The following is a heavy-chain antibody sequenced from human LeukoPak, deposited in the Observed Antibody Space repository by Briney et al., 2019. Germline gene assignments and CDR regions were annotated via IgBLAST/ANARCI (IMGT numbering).Heavy chain of an antibody. J-gene: IGHJ4*02. CDR2: TYCRSKWYN. D-gene: IGHD6-6*01. CDR3: ARYTSSGRYFDS. Sequence: SQTLSLTCAISGDSVSTNSAAWNWIRQSPSRGLEWLGRTYCRSKWYNEYAVSVNSRITINPDTSKNQFSLQLNSVTPEDTAVYYCARYTSSGRYFDSWGQGTLVTVSS. CDR1: GDSVSTNSAA. V-gene: IGHV6-1*01.